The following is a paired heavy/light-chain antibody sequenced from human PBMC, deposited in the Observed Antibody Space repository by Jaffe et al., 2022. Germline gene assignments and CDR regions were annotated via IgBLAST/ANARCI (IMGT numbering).Heavy chain of an antibody. D-gene: IGHD2-15*01. Sequence: EVQLVESGGGLVQPGRSLRLSCTTSGFTFGDYAMSWFRQAPGKGLEWIGLIRGKSHGGITEFAASVKGRFTISRDDSKSIVYLQMNSLKTEDTAVYYCARDLGYCSGSRCYCSPCNWFDPWGQGTLVTVSS. CDR1: GFTFGDYA. V-gene: IGHV3-49*03. CDR2: IRGKSHGGIT. CDR3: ARDLGYCSGSRCYCSPCNWFDP. J-gene: IGHJ5*02.
Light chain of an antibody. CDR3: MQALQTPIT. Sequence: DIVMTQSPLSLPVTPGEPASISCRSSQSLLHSNGYNFLDWYLQKPGQSPQLLINLGSNRASGVPDRFSGSGSGTDFTLKISRVEAEDVGVYYCMQALQTPITFGQGTRLEIK. V-gene: IGKV2-28*01. CDR1: QSLLHSNGYNF. CDR2: LGS. J-gene: IGKJ5*01.